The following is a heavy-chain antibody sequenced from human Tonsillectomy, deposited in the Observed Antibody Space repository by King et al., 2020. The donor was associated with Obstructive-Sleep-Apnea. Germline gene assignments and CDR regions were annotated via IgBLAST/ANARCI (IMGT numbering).Heavy chain of an antibody. Sequence: VQLVESGGGLVQPGGSLRLSCAASGFTVSSNYMSWVRQAPGKGLEWVSVIYSGGSTYYADSVKGRFTISRENSKNTLYLQMNSLRAEDTAVYYCAGDRRDITNGAYYTGMDVWGQGTTVTVSS. J-gene: IGHJ6*02. CDR1: GFTVSSNY. D-gene: IGHD2-15*01. CDR2: IYSGGST. V-gene: IGHV3-66*01. CDR3: AGDRRDITNGAYYTGMDV.